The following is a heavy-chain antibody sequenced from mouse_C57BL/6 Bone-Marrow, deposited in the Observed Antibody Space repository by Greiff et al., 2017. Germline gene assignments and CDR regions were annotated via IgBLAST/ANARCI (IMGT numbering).Heavy chain of an antibody. D-gene: IGHD1-1*01. CDR2: ISYSGSP. CDR3: ARWGYSGSRPWYCDV. Sequence: EVQGVESGPGLAKPSQTLSLTCSFTGYSITSDYWNWIRKFPGNKLEYMGYISYSGSPYYNPSLKRLISITRDTSKNQYYLRLNSVTTEDTATYYCARWGYSGSRPWYCDVWGTGTTDTVSS. CDR1: GYSITSDY. J-gene: IGHJ1*03. V-gene: IGHV3-8*01.